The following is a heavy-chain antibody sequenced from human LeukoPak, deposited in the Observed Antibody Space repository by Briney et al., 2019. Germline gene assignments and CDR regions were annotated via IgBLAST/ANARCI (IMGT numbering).Heavy chain of an antibody. D-gene: IGHD5-12*01. Sequence: PGGSLRLSCAGSGFPFSSHGMNWVRQAPGKGLEWVSYISSSGSTIYYADSVKGRFTISRDNAKNSLYLQMNSLRAEDTAVYYCARGPSGYHNTGGQGTLVTVSS. J-gene: IGHJ4*02. V-gene: IGHV3-48*04. CDR1: GFPFSSHG. CDR3: ARGPSGYHNT. CDR2: ISSSGSTI.